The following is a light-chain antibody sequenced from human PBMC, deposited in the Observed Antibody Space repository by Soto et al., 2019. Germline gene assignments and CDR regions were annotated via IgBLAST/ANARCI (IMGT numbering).Light chain of an antibody. J-gene: IGKJ5*01. CDR3: QHYGNSPLT. Sequence: SPSPATLSVTTGERGDLLYRASQSVSSTLAWYQQKPGQAPRLLVYGASSRATGIPERFSGSVSETDFTLSISRLEPEDFAVYYCQHYGNSPLTFGQGTRLEIK. CDR2: GAS. V-gene: IGKV3-20*01. CDR1: QSVSST.